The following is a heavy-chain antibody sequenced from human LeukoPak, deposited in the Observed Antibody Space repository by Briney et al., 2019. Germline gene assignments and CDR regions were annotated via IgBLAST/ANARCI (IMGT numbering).Heavy chain of an antibody. Sequence: GRSLRLSCAASGFTFSSYGMYWVRQAPGKGLEWVAVISYDGSNKYYADSVKGRFTISRDNSKNTLYLQMNSLRAEDTAVYYCAKPVGYCSGGSCYRSWAFDIWGQGTMVTVSS. J-gene: IGHJ3*02. D-gene: IGHD2-15*01. V-gene: IGHV3-30*18. CDR2: ISYDGSNK. CDR1: GFTFSSYG. CDR3: AKPVGYCSGGSCYRSWAFDI.